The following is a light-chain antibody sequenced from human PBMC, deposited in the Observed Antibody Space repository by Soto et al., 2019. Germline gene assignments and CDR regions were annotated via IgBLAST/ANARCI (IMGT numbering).Light chain of an antibody. CDR3: SSYAGGPYV. CDR2: EVN. CDR1: SSDVGGYNY. V-gene: IGLV2-8*01. J-gene: IGLJ1*01. Sequence: QSALTQPPSASGSPGQSVTISCTGTSSDVGGYNYVSWYQQHPGKAPKLMISEVNKRPSGVPDRFSGSKCGNTASLTGSGLQAEDEADYYCSSYAGGPYVFGTGTKVTVL.